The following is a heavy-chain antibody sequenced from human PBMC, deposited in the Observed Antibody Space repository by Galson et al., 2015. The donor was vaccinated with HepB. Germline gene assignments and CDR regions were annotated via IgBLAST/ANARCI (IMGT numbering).Heavy chain of an antibody. Sequence: SLRLSCAASGLTFSSYTMSWVRQAPGRGLQWVADITTDGTTTYYTDSVKGRFTVARDNARNTVSLQMSSLTAEDSAVYFCATNRFGNGAYWTFEIWGQGTLVTVAS. CDR2: ITTDGTTT. D-gene: IGHD2-8*01. CDR1: GLTFSSYT. CDR3: ATNRFGNGAYWTFEI. V-gene: IGHV3-30*10. J-gene: IGHJ3*02.